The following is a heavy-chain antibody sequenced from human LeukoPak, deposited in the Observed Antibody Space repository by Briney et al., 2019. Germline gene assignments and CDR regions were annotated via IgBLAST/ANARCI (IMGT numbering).Heavy chain of an antibody. V-gene: IGHV4-34*01. Sequence: PSETLSLTCAVYGGSFSGYYWSWIRQPPGKGLEWIGEINHSGSTNYNPSLKSRVTISLDTSKNQFSLKLSSVTAADTAVYYCARRHGSKQQPFPTDYWGQGTLVTVSS. CDR1: GGSFSGYY. CDR3: ARRHGSKQQPFPTDY. D-gene: IGHD6-13*01. CDR2: INHSGST. J-gene: IGHJ4*02.